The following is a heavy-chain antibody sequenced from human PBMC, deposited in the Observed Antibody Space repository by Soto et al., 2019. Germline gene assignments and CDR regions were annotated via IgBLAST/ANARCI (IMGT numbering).Heavy chain of an antibody. CDR3: ARRVFP. Sequence: QVQLQESGPGLVKPSQTLSLTCTVSGGSISTGGYYWNWIRQHPGKGLEWIGYFYYSGSTYYNPYLKRRVTISVNTSKNQFSLKLSSVTAEDTAVYYCARRVFPWGQGTLVTVSS. V-gene: IGHV4-31*03. CDR2: FYYSGST. J-gene: IGHJ5*02. CDR1: GGSISTGGYY.